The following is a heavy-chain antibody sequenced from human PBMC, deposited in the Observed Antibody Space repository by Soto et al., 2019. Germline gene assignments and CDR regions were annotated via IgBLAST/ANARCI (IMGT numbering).Heavy chain of an antibody. CDR2: IYPGDSDT. D-gene: IGHD6-13*01. CDR1: GYSFTSYW. CDR3: AIQAYSISWSSFDI. Sequence: GESLKISCKGSGYSFTSYWIGWVRQMPGKGLEWMGIIYPGDSDTRYSPSFQGQVTISADKSISTAYLQWSSLKSVDTALFYSAIQAYSISWSSFDIWCQGTMVTVSS. V-gene: IGHV5-51*01. J-gene: IGHJ3*02.